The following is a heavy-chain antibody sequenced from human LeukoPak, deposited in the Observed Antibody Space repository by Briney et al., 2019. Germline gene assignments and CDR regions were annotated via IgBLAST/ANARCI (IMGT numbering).Heavy chain of an antibody. CDR2: INHSGST. CDR3: ARGSLDCSGGSCYPIVDY. V-gene: IGHV4-34*01. D-gene: IGHD2-15*01. CDR1: GGSFSGYY. J-gene: IGHJ4*02. Sequence: SETLSLTCAVYGGSFSGYYWSWIRQPPGKGLEWIGEINHSGSTNYNPSLKSRVNISVDTSKNQFSLKLSSVTAADTAVYYCARGSLDCSGGSCYPIVDYWGQGTLVTVSS.